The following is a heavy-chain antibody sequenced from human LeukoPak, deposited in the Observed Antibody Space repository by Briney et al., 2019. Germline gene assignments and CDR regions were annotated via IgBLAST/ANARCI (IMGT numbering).Heavy chain of an antibody. CDR2: INPNSGGT. J-gene: IGHJ4*02. CDR3: ARGLSRPIRDSSGYYGY. Sequence: ASVKVSCKASGYTFTGYYMHWVRQAPGQGLEWMGWINPNSGGTNYAQKFQGRVTMTRDTSISTAYMELSRLRSDDTAVYYCARGLSRPIRDSSGYYGYWGQGTLVTVSS. D-gene: IGHD3-22*01. CDR1: GYTFTGYY. V-gene: IGHV1-2*02.